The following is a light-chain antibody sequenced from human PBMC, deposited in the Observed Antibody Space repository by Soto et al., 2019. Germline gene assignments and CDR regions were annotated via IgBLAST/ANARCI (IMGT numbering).Light chain of an antibody. V-gene: IGLV1-47*02. CDR1: SSNIGSNY. CDR2: SDD. CDR3: AAWDDSLSGLV. Sequence: QSVLTQAASASGTPGQRVTISCSGSSSNIGSNYVYWYQQLPGTAPKLLIYSDDQRPSGVPDRFAGSKSGTSASLAISGLRSEDEAHYYCAAWDDSLSGLVFGTGTKAPS. J-gene: IGLJ1*01.